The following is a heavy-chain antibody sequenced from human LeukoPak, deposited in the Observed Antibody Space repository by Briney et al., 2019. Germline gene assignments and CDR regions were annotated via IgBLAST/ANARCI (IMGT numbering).Heavy chain of an antibody. CDR3: ARCSRIQLWFDY. D-gene: IGHD5-18*01. V-gene: IGHV3-11*01. Sequence: GGSLRLSCAASGFTFSDYYMSWIRQAPGKGLEWVSYISSSGSTIYYADSVKGRFTISRDNAKNSLYLQMNSLRAEDTAEYYCARCSRIQLWFDYWGQGTLVTVSS. J-gene: IGHJ4*02. CDR2: ISSSGSTI. CDR1: GFTFSDYY.